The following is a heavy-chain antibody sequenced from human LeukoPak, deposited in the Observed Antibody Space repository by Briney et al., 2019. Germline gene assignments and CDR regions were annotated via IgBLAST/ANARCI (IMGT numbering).Heavy chain of an antibody. D-gene: IGHD6-13*01. J-gene: IGHJ4*02. CDR3: ARRDSWHFDF. V-gene: IGHV4-39*01. Sequence: SETLSLTCTVSGGSISSSSYYWGWIRQPPGKGLEWIGNIFHSGSTFYNPSLKSPVTLSVDTSTNQFSLKLSSVTAADTAVYYCARRDSWHFDFWGRGTLVTVSS. CDR1: GGSISSSSYY. CDR2: IFHSGST.